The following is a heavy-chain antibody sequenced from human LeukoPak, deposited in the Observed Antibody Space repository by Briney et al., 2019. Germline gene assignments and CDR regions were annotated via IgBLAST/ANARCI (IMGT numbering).Heavy chain of an antibody. CDR3: ARHEWGITNAFDT. CDR1: GASISSGSNY. Sequence: SETLSLTCSVSGASISSGSNYWGWIRQPPGKTLEWIGSIYSSGSTYYNPSLKSRVIIIIDTPKNHFSLTLSSVTAADTAVYYCARHEWGITNAFDTWGQGTMVTVSS. V-gene: IGHV4-39*07. CDR2: IYSSGST. D-gene: IGHD1-26*01. J-gene: IGHJ3*02.